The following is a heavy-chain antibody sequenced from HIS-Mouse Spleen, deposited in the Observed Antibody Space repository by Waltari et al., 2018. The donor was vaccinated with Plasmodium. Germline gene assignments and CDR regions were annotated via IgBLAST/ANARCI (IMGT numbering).Heavy chain of an antibody. CDR3: ASSWYWYFDL. J-gene: IGHJ2*01. CDR2: IKQDGSEK. Sequence: EVQLVESGGGLVTPGGSLRLSCAASGFTCSRYGMSWVRQAPGKGLEWVANIKQDGSEKYYVDSVKGRFTISRDNAKNSLYRQMNSLRAEDTAVYYCASSWYWYFDLWGRGTLVTVSS. D-gene: IGHD6-13*01. CDR1: GFTCSRYG. V-gene: IGHV3-7*01.